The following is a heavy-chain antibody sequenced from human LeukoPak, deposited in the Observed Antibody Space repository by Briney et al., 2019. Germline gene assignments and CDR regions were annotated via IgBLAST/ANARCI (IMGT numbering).Heavy chain of an antibody. D-gene: IGHD1-26*01. CDR1: GLTFTNYG. CDR2: ISHDGGNK. CDR3: ARDGSGRDIDY. J-gene: IGHJ4*02. Sequence: GTSLRLFCAASGLTFTNYGWHWVRQAPGKGLVWLAVISHDGGNKHYADSGKGRFTISRDASKKTVYLEMNSLRVEDTALYYCARDGSGRDIDYWGQGTLVTVS. V-gene: IGHV3-33*01.